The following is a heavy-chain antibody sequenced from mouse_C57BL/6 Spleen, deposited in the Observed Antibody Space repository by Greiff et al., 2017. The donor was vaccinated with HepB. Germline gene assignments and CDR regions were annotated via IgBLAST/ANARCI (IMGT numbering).Heavy chain of an antibody. D-gene: IGHD1-1*01. CDR3: ARYLTTVVEATTPMGEDY. Sequence: VQLQQSGAELARPGASVKLSCKASGYTFTSYGISWVKQRTGQGLEWIVEIYPRSGNTYYNEKFKGKATLTADKSSSTAYMELRSLTSEDSAVYFCARYLTTVVEATTPMGEDYWGQGTSVTVSS. CDR2: IYPRSGNT. J-gene: IGHJ4*01. V-gene: IGHV1-81*01. CDR1: GYTFTSYG.